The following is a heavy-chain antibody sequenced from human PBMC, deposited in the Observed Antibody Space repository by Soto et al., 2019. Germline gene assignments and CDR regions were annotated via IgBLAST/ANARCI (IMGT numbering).Heavy chain of an antibody. CDR2: ISESGTIT. D-gene: IGHD1-26*01. Sequence: GGSLRLSCAAFGFTFTSYAMTWVRQAPGKGLEWVSAISESGTITYHADSVRGRFTISRDNSKNTVYLQMTSLRTGDTAVYFCAKGGRRRGSYPPLDYWGQGTLVTVSS. V-gene: IGHV3-23*01. CDR1: GFTFTSYA. CDR3: AKGGRRRGSYPPLDY. J-gene: IGHJ4*02.